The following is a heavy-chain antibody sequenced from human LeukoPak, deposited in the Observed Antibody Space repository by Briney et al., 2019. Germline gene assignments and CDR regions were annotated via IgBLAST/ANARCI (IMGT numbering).Heavy chain of an antibody. J-gene: IGHJ4*02. CDR3: ARGRYYGDYAFDY. V-gene: IGHV4-34*01. D-gene: IGHD4-17*01. CDR1: GGSFSGYY. CDR2: INHSGST. Sequence: SETLSLACAVYGGSFSGYYWSWIRQPPGKGLEWIGEINHSGSTNYNPSLKSRVTISVDTSKNQFSLKLSSVTAADTAVYYCARGRYYGDYAFDYWGQGTLVTVSS.